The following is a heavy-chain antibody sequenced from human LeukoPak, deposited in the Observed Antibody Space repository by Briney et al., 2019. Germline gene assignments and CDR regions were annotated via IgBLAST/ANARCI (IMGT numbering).Heavy chain of an antibody. CDR2: ISGSGGST. CDR3: AKGRGSGSYYIRWFDP. J-gene: IGHJ5*02. D-gene: IGHD3-10*01. CDR1: GFTFSNYW. V-gene: IGHV3-23*01. Sequence: PGGSLRLSCAASGFTFSNYWMHWVRQAPGKGLEWVSAISGSGGSTYYADSVKGRFTISRDNSKNTLYLQMNSLRAEDTAVYYCAKGRGSGSYYIRWFDPWGQGTLVTVSS.